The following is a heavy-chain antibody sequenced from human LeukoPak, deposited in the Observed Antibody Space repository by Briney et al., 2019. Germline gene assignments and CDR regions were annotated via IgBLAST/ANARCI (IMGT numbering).Heavy chain of an antibody. D-gene: IGHD6-6*01. CDR3: ATIKYSSSSLDYYYYMDV. CDR1: GFTFSSYW. V-gene: IGHV3-7*01. Sequence: PGGSLRLSCAASGFTFSSYWMSWVRQAPGKGLEWVANIKQDGSEKYYVDSVKGRFTISRDNAKNSLYLQMNSLRAEDTAVYYCATIKYSSSSLDYYYYMDVWGKGTTVTVSS. CDR2: IKQDGSEK. J-gene: IGHJ6*03.